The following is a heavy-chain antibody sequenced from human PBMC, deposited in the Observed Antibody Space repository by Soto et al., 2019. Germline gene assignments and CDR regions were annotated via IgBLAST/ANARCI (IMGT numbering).Heavy chain of an antibody. CDR2: IKSKTDGGTT. D-gene: IGHD6-19*01. CDR1: GFTFSNAW. Sequence: EVQLVESGGGLVKPGGSLRLSCAASGFTFSNAWMSWVRQAPGKGLEWVGRIKSKTDGGTTDCAAPVKGRFTISRDDSKDTLFLQMISLKTEHSSVYYCTTLSLAVSVPFDYWGQGPLVTVSS. CDR3: TTLSLAVSVPFDY. J-gene: IGHJ4*02. V-gene: IGHV3-15*01.